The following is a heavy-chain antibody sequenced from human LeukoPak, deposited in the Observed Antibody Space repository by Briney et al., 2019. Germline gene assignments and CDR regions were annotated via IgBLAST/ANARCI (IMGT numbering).Heavy chain of an antibody. J-gene: IGHJ2*01. V-gene: IGHV4-59*08. CDR3: VRSGGYCGSTTCHVEYFDL. CDR1: GGSISNYY. Sequence: SETLSLTCTVSGGSISNYYWSWIRQPPGKGLEWIGYIYYGGTINYNSSLRSRVTISVDTSKNQFSLKLSSVTAADTAMYYCVRSGGYCGSTTCHVEYFDLWGRGTLVTVSS. D-gene: IGHD2-2*01. CDR2: IYYGGTI.